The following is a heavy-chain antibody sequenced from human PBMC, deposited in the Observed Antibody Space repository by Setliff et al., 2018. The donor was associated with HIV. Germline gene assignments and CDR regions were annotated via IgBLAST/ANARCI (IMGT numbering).Heavy chain of an antibody. CDR3: VRDRGISSFET. CDR1: GDNVSSGTSA. Sequence: PSETLSLTCALSGDNVSSGTSAWSWIRQSPSRGLAWLGRTYYRSTWRFGYSDSVRGRISIAPDTSKNQFSMQLKSVTPEDAAVYFCVRDRGISSFETCGQGTKVTVAS. J-gene: IGHJ3*02. D-gene: IGHD3-10*01. V-gene: IGHV6-1*01. CDR2: TYYRSTWRF.